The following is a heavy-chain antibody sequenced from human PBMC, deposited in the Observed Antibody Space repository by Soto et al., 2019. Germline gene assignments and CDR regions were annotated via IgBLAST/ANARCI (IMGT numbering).Heavy chain of an antibody. J-gene: IGHJ6*02. Sequence: QVQLVQSGPEVKKPGASVKVSCQASGYNFHTYSISWVRQAPGQGLEWMGWISPYNGNTNYAQKIQGRVIMTRDTSTTTAYMGLRSLRSDDTAVYYCVRGGDCSSTSCYTPNYYYGLDVWGQGTTVTVSS. CDR3: VRGGDCSSTSCYTPNYYYGLDV. V-gene: IGHV1-18*01. CDR1: GYNFHTYS. CDR2: ISPYNGNT. D-gene: IGHD2-2*02.